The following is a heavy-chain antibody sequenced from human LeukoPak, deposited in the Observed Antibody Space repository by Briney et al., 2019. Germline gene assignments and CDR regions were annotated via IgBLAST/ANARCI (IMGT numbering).Heavy chain of an antibody. V-gene: IGHV3-74*01. J-gene: IGHJ4*02. D-gene: IGHD1-26*01. CDR3: ARGSRGAYYFDY. CDR1: GFTFSSYW. CDR2: INSDGSST. Sequence: GGSLRLSCAASGFTFSSYWMHWVRQAPGKGLVWVSRINSDGSSTSYADSVKGRFTISRDNAKNTLYLQMNSLRAEDTAVYYCARGSRGAYYFDYWGQGTLVTVSS.